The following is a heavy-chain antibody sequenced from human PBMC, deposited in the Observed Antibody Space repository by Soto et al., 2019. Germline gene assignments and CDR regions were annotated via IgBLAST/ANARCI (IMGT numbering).Heavy chain of an antibody. CDR2: IYYRGST. Sequence: QVQLQESGPGLVKPSQTLSLTCTVSGGSISSGGYYWSWIRQHPGKGLEWIGYIYYRGSTYYNPSLKSRVTISVDPSKNQFSLKLSSVTAADTAVYYCASAPSTYYDFWSGYLGWFDPWGQGTLVTVSS. CDR1: GGSISSGGYY. D-gene: IGHD3-3*01. J-gene: IGHJ5*02. CDR3: ASAPSTYYDFWSGYLGWFDP. V-gene: IGHV4-31*03.